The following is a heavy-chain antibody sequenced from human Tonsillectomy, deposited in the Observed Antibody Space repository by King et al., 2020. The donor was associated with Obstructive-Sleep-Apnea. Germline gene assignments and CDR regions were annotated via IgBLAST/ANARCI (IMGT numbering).Heavy chain of an antibody. CDR1: GFTFNNYA. CDR2: IEADGDST. Sequence: VQLVESGGGLVQPGGSLRLSCAASGFTFNNYAMSWVRQAPGKGLDWVSTIEADGDSTYSADSVKGRFTISRDNSKNTLYLQMNSLRAEDTAIYYCATSWSGYYYFDYWGQGILVTVSS. V-gene: IGHV3-23*04. CDR3: ATSWSGYYYFDY. D-gene: IGHD3-3*01. J-gene: IGHJ4*02.